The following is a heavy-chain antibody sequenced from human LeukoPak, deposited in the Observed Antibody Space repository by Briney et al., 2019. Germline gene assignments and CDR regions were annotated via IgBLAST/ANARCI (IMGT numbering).Heavy chain of an antibody. V-gene: IGHV4-34*01. CDR1: GGSFSGYY. D-gene: IGHD3-10*01. J-gene: IGHJ3*02. CDR2: INHSGST. Sequence: SETLSLTCAVYGGSFSGYYWSWIRQPPGKGLEWIGEINHSGSTNYNPSLKSRVTISVDTSKNQFSLKLSSVTAADTAVYYCARLGPREELWFGEKDAFDIWGQGTMVTVSS. CDR3: ARLGPREELWFGEKDAFDI.